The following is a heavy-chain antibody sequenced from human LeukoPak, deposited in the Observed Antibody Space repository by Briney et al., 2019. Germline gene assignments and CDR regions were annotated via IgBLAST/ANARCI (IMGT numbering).Heavy chain of an antibody. V-gene: IGHV4/OR15-8*02. J-gene: IGHJ4*02. CDR3: ATRHHSRTYMVPLDS. D-gene: IGHD3-10*01. Sequence: PSETLSLTCAVYGVSINSDNWWTWVRQPPGKGLEWIGETHRSGDTKYNPSLNGRVTISMDNSKNQLSLNLISVTAADTAIYFCATRHHSRTYMVPLDSWGQGTLVTVSS. CDR1: GVSINSDNW. CDR2: THRSGDT.